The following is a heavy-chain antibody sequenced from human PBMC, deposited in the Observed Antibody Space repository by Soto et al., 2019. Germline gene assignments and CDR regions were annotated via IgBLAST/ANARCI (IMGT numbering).Heavy chain of an antibody. CDR1: GFTFSNAW. Sequence: EVQLVESGGGLVKPGGSLRLSCAASGFTFSNAWMNWVRQAPGKGLEWVGRIKSKTDGGTTDYAAPGKGRFTISRDDSKNTLYLQMNSLKTEDTAVYYCTTVDSGSYSDAFDIWGQGTMVTVSS. D-gene: IGHD1-26*01. J-gene: IGHJ3*02. CDR2: IKSKTDGGTT. CDR3: TTVDSGSYSDAFDI. V-gene: IGHV3-15*07.